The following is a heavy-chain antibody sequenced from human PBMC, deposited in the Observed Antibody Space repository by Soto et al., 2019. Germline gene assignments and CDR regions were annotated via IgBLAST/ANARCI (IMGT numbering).Heavy chain of an antibody. V-gene: IGHV4-4*07. CDR3: ARGYPHSYVDY. CDR2: IYTSGST. Sequence: QVQLQESGPGLVKPSETLSLTCTVSDGSISSYYWSWIRQPSGKGLEWIGNIYTSGSTNYNPSLKSRVTMSLDMCKNQFSLKLSSVTAADTAVYHCARGYPHSYVDYWGQGTLVTVSS. D-gene: IGHD3-16*01. CDR1: DGSISSYY. J-gene: IGHJ4*02.